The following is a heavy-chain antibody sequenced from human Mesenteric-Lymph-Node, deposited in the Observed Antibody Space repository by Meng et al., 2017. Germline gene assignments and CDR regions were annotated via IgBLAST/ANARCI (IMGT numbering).Heavy chain of an antibody. CDR3: ARNVRLRDGYNSDY. CDR2: ISSISSYI. Sequence: EVQLVESGGGLVKPGGSLRLYCAASGFTFSSYSMNWGRQAPGKGLEWVSSISSISSYIYYADSVKGRFTISRDNAKNSLYLQMNSLRAEDTAVYYCARNVRLRDGYNSDYWGQGTLVTVSS. J-gene: IGHJ4*02. V-gene: IGHV3-21*01. CDR1: GFTFSSYS. D-gene: IGHD5-24*01.